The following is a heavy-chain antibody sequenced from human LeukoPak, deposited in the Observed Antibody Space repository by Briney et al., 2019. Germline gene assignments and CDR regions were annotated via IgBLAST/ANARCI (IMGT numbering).Heavy chain of an antibody. CDR3: TTGPRGAYYYYGMDV. V-gene: IGHV3-15*01. CDR1: GFTFSNAW. D-gene: IGHD4/OR15-4a*01. CDR2: IKSKTDGGTT. Sequence: GGSLRLSCAASGFTFSNAWMSWVRQAPGKGLKWAGRIKSKTDGGTTDYAAPVKGRFTISRDDSKNTLNLQMNSLKTEDTAVYYCTTGPRGAYYYYGMDVWGQGTTVTVSS. J-gene: IGHJ6*02.